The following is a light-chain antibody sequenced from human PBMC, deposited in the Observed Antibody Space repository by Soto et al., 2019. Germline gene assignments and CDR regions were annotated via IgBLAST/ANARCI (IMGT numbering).Light chain of an antibody. CDR2: ENN. CDR1: SSNIGAGYE. J-gene: IGLJ1*01. CDR3: QSYDSSLSGYV. V-gene: IGLV1-40*01. Sequence: QSVLTQPPSVSEAPGQRVTISCTGSSSNIGAGYEAHWYQQVPGTAPKLLIYENNNRPSGVPDRFSGSNSGTSASLAITGLQGEDEAEYYCQSYDSSLSGYVFGTGTKVTVL.